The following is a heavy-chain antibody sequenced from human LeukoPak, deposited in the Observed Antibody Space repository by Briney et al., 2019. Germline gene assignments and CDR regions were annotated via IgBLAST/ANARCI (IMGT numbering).Heavy chain of an antibody. D-gene: IGHD1-26*01. CDR2: IFTSGRT. J-gene: IGHJ4*02. V-gene: IGHV4-61*02. CDR3: ARVSVITQYNGSPDYFAS. CDR1: GGSISSGSYY. Sequence: PSETLSLTCTVSGGSISSGSYYWSWIRQPAGKGLELIGRIFTSGRTNYNPSLKSRVTISLDTSKNQFSLKLSSVTAADTAVYYCARVSVITQYNGSPDYFASWGQGTLLTVSS.